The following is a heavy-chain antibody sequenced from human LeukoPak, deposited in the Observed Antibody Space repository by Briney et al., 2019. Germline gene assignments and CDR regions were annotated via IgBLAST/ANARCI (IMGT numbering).Heavy chain of an antibody. V-gene: IGHV4-4*07. J-gene: IGHJ4*02. CDR1: GGSISSYY. CDR3: ARAPRRWLRSYYFDY. D-gene: IGHD5-12*01. CDR2: IYASGST. Sequence: PSEALSLTCTVSGGSISSYYWSWIRQPAGEGLEWIGRIYASGSTNYNPSLKSRVTISVDTSKNQFSLKLSSVTAADTAVYYCARAPRRWLRSYYFDYWGQGTLVTVSS.